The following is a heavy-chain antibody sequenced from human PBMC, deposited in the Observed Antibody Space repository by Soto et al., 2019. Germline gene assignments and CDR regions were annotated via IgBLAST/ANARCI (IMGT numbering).Heavy chain of an antibody. D-gene: IGHD2-2*01. J-gene: IGHJ4*02. V-gene: IGHV4-38-2*01. CDR2: VYHSGSA. Sequence: PSETLSLTCDVSGYSISSPYQWGWIRQPPGKGLERIGTVYHSGSAYYHPSLKSRVAMSIDTSKNQFSLKLRSVTAADTAVYFCVGICSNITCYLDYWGQGTLVTVSS. CDR3: VGICSNITCYLDY. CDR1: GYSISSPYQ.